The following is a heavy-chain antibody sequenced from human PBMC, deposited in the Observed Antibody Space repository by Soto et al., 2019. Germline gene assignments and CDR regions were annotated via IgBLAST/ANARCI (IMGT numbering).Heavy chain of an antibody. Sequence: QVQLVQSGAEVKKPGSSVKVSCKASGGTFSSYAISWVRQAPVQGLEWMGGIILIFGTANYAQKFQGRVTITADESTSTAHKEQSSLRSEDTAVYYCARSPQVQQLAHFDYRGQGTLVTVS. CDR2: IILIFGTA. D-gene: IGHD6-13*01. J-gene: IGHJ4*02. V-gene: IGHV1-69*01. CDR3: ARSPQVQQLAHFDY. CDR1: GGTFSSYA.